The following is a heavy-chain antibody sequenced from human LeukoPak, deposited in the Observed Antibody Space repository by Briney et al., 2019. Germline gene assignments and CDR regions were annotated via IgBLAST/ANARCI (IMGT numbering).Heavy chain of an antibody. Sequence: GGSLRLSCAASGFTFSSYGMHWVRQAPGKGLEWVAVISYDGSNKYYADSVKGRFTISRDNSKNTLYLQMDSLRAEDTAVYDCAKDHLVGWELERGAFDYWGQGPVVTVSS. CDR2: ISYDGSNK. CDR3: AKDHLVGWELERGAFDY. J-gene: IGHJ4*02. CDR1: GFTFSSYG. D-gene: IGHD1-26*01. V-gene: IGHV3-30*18.